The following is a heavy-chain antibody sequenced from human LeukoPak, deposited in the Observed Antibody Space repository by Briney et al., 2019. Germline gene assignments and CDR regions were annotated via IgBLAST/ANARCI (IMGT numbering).Heavy chain of an antibody. J-gene: IGHJ4*02. D-gene: IGHD2-15*01. CDR1: GGSISSGSYC. V-gene: IGHV4-61*09. CDR2: IYTSGNT. Sequence: SETLSLTCTVSGGSISSGSYCWSWIRQPAGKGLEWIGHIYTSGNTNYNPSLKSRVTISVDTSKNQFSLKLSSVTAADTAVYYCARGYLCWSGGSCYSGEFDYWGQGTLVTVSS. CDR3: ARGYLCWSGGSCYSGEFDY.